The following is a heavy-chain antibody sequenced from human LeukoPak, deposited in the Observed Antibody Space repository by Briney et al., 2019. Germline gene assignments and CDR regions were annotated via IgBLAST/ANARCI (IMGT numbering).Heavy chain of an antibody. J-gene: IGHJ4*02. CDR3: ARGYGYNSEY. V-gene: IGHV4-39*06. D-gene: IGHD5-24*01. Sequence: PSETLSLTCTVSGGSISSSSYYWGWIRQPPGKGLEWIGSIYYSGSTYYNPSLKSRVTISVDTSKNQFALKLTSLTAADTAVYYCARGYGYNSEYWGQGTLVTVSP. CDR1: GGSISSSSYY. CDR2: IYYSGST.